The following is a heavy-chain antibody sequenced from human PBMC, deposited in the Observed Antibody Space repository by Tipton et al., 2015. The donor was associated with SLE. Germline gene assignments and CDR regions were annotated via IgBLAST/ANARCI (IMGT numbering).Heavy chain of an antibody. D-gene: IGHD5-24*01. CDR3: TRALERPITGYYFDY. V-gene: IGHV4-39*07. CDR2: IFYSGST. CDR1: GGSISRSNYY. J-gene: IGHJ4*02. Sequence: GLVKPSETLSLTCTVSGGSISRSNYYWGWIRQPPGKGLEWIGSIFYSGSTYYNPSLKSRVTISVDTSKNQFSLKLNSVTAADAAVYYCTRALERPITGYYFDYWDQGTLVTVSS.